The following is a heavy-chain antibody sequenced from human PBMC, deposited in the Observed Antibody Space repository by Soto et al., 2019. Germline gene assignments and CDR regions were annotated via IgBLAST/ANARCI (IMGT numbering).Heavy chain of an antibody. J-gene: IGHJ6*02. V-gene: IGHV4-59*01. D-gene: IGHD2-21*02. CDR1: GGSISSYY. CDR2: IYYRGNS. CDR3: YGGNSGGEYRNHGMDV. Sequence: QVQLQESGPGLVKPSETLSLTCTVSGGSISSYYWSWIRQPPGKGLEWIGYIYYRGNSNYNPSLKSRVTISVDTSKNQFSLKLSSVTAADTAVYYCYGGNSGGEYRNHGMDVWGQGTTVTVSS.